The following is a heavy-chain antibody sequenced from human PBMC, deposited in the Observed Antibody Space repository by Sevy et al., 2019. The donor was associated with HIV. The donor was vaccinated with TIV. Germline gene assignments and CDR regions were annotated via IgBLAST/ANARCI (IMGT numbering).Heavy chain of an antibody. CDR2: ISYDGSNK. Sequence: GGSLRLSCAASGFTFSSYAMHWVRQAPGKGLEWVAVISYDGSNKYYADSVKGRFTISRDNSKNTLYLQMNSLRAEDTAGYYCAAGYSSGWYAKDYYGMDVWGQGTTVTVSS. V-gene: IGHV3-30-3*01. CDR3: AAGYSSGWYAKDYYGMDV. CDR1: GFTFSSYA. D-gene: IGHD6-13*01. J-gene: IGHJ6*02.